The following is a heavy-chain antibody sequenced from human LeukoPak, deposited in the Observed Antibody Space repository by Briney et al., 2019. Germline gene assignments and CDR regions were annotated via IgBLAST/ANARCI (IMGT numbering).Heavy chain of an antibody. CDR1: GGTFSSNA. Sequence: SVKVSCKASGGTFSSNAISSVRQAPAQGLEWMGGIIPIFGTANYAQKFQGRVTITTDESTSTAYMELSSLRSEDTAVYYCARGGYYDSSGYYSWDIFQHWGQGTLVTVSS. D-gene: IGHD3-22*01. CDR2: IIPIFGTA. CDR3: ARGGYYDSSGYYSWDIFQH. J-gene: IGHJ1*01. V-gene: IGHV1-69*05.